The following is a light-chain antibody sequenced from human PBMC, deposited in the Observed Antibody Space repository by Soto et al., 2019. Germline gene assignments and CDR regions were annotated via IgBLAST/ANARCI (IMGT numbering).Light chain of an antibody. Sequence: QSALTQPASVSGSPGQSITISCAGTSSDIGGSNYVSWYQQHPGKAPKLMIYGVSNRPSGVSNRFSGSKSGNTASLTISGLQAEDEADYFRYSTRSSSSTYNVLGTKTKATVL. CDR3: YSTRSSSSTYNV. CDR2: GVS. CDR1: SSDIGGSNY. V-gene: IGLV2-14*03. J-gene: IGLJ1*01.